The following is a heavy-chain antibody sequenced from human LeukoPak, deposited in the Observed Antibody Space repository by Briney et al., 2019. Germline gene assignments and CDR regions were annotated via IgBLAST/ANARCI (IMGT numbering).Heavy chain of an antibody. CDR1: GYTFTGYY. J-gene: IGHJ4*02. CDR3: ARDIVAVAGFDY. V-gene: IGHV1-2*02. Sequence: ASVKVSCKASGYTFTGYYIHWVRQAPGQGLEWMGWINPNSGGTNYAQKFQGRVTMTRDTSISTAYMELSRLRSDDTAVYYCARDIVAVAGFDYWGQGTLVTVSS. D-gene: IGHD6-19*01. CDR2: INPNSGGT.